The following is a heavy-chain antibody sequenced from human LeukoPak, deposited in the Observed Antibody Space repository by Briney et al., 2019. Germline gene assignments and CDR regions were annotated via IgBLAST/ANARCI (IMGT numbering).Heavy chain of an antibody. CDR1: GYTFTSYG. CDR2: ISAYTGNT. V-gene: IGHV1-18*01. Sequence: ASVKVSCKASGYTFTSYGISWVRQAPGQGLEWMGWISAYTGNTNYAQKLQGRVTMTTDTSTSTAYMELRSLRSGDTAVYYCARDGVPAAMHYYYYGMDVWGQGTTVTVSS. CDR3: ARDGVPAAMHYYYYGMDV. J-gene: IGHJ6*02. D-gene: IGHD2-2*01.